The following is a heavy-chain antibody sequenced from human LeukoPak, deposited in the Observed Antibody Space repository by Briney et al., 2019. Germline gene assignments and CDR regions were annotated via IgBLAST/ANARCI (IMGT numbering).Heavy chain of an antibody. CDR3: ARDQGLTAPPPYGLDV. CDR1: GYTFIGYY. V-gene: IGHV1-2*02. Sequence: ASVKVSCKASGYTFIGYYMHWVRQAPGQGLEWMGWINPNSGGTNYAQKFQGRVTMTRDRSISTAYMELSSLRSEETAVYYCARDQGLTAPPPYGLDVWGQGTTVTVSS. CDR2: INPNSGGT. J-gene: IGHJ6*02. D-gene: IGHD5-18*01.